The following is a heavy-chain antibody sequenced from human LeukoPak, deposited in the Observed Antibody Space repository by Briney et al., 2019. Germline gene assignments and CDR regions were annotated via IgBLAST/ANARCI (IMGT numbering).Heavy chain of an antibody. J-gene: IGHJ6*04. CDR3: ARLEVAGAMVTLNV. CDR2: INPGDSDT. V-gene: IGHV5-51*01. D-gene: IGHD5-24*01. CDR1: GYSVISYW. Sequence: GDSRKISCKGSGYSVISYWIGWVRQMPGKGLEWMGIINPGDSDTRYSPSFQGQVTVSADKSISTVTLQWTNLKASDTDMYYCARLEVAGAMVTLNVWGKGTTVTVSS.